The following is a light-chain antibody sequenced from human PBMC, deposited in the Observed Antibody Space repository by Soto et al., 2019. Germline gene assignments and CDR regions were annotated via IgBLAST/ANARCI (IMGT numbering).Light chain of an antibody. Sequence: QSALTQPASVSGSPGQSITISCTGTSSDVGGYNYVSWYQQHPGKAPKLMIYEVSNRPSGVSSRFSGSKSGNTASLTISGLQADDESHYYCSSFADSSARDYVFGGGTKLTVL. J-gene: IGLJ1*01. CDR2: EVS. V-gene: IGLV2-14*01. CDR3: SSFADSSARDYV. CDR1: SSDVGGYNY.